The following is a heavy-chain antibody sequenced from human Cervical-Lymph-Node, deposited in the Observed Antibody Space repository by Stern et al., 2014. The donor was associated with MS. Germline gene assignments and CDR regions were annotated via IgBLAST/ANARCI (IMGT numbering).Heavy chain of an antibody. Sequence: VQLVQSGAEVKRPGSSVKVSCWASGGTFSSHAISWVRQAPGQGLEWVGGIILIFGAANYAQKFQGRVTITADKSTNTAYLELNSLRSDDTAVFYCVRGKQWLYTRIPPFDYWGQGTLVTVSS. CDR3: VRGKQWLYTRIPPFDY. CDR2: IILIFGAA. J-gene: IGHJ4*02. V-gene: IGHV1-69*06. CDR1: GGTFSSHA. D-gene: IGHD6-19*01.